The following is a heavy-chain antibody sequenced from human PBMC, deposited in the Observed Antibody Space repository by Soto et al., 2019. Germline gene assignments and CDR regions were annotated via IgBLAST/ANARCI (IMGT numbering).Heavy chain of an antibody. D-gene: IGHD2-21*02. V-gene: IGHV4-39*07. Sequence: PSETLSLTCTVSGGSISSGNYYWAWIRQPPRKGLEWIGSIQYSGSTYYNPSLKSRVTISRDNSKNTLYLQMNSLRAEDTAVYYCAKFYGGNSAHTYTIDPWGQGTLVTVSS. J-gene: IGHJ5*02. CDR2: IQYSGST. CDR3: AKFYGGNSAHTYTIDP. CDR1: GGSISSGNYY.